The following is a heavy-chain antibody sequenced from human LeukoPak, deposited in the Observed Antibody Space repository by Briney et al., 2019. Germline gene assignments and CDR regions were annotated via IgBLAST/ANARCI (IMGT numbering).Heavy chain of an antibody. Sequence: GASVKVSCKASGGTFSSYAISWVRQAPGQGLEWMGGIIPIFGTANYAQKFQGRVTITTDESTSTAYMELSSLRSEDTAVYYCARVTRLGYCSSTSCYVFDYWGRGTLVTVSS. CDR2: IIPIFGTA. V-gene: IGHV1-69*05. CDR3: ARVTRLGYCSSTSCYVFDY. D-gene: IGHD2-2*01. J-gene: IGHJ4*02. CDR1: GGTFSSYA.